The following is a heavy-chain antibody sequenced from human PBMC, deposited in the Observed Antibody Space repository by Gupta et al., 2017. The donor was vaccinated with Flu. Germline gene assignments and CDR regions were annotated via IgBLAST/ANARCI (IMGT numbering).Heavy chain of an antibody. V-gene: IGHV4-39*01. D-gene: IGHD3-9*01. CDR2: IYYSGST. Sequence: QLQLQESGPGLVKPSETLSLTCTVSGGSISSSSYYWGWIRQPPGKGLEWIGSIYYSGSTYYNPSLKSRVTISVDTSKNQFSLKLSSVTAADTAVYYCARVDYDILTGWGYFDYWGQGTLVTVSS. CDR3: ARVDYDILTGWGYFDY. J-gene: IGHJ4*02. CDR1: GGSISSSSYY.